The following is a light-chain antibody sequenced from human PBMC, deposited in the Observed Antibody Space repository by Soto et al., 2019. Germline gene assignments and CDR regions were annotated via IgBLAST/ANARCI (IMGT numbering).Light chain of an antibody. CDR1: QNVRAF. CDR3: QQHSHWPPWT. J-gene: IGKJ1*01. Sequence: EVVLTQSPATLSLSPGERATLSCRASQNVRAFLDCYQQKPGQAHRPLIYAASNRTTGIPDRFSGSGSGTDFTLNISSLVPEDFAVYYCQQHSHWPPWTFGQGTRVEIQ. CDR2: AAS. V-gene: IGKV3-11*01.